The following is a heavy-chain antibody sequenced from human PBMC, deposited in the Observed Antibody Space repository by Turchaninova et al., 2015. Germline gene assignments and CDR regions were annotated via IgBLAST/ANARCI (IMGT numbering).Heavy chain of an antibody. V-gene: IGHV3-15*01. CDR1: GFTFSDAW. Sequence: EVQLVESGGGLVQPGGSLRLSCAAPGFTFSDAWMAWVRRAAGKGRAGVGRMKNKMNVETTDYASPEKGRFTTSKDDSKDTLFLQMNSLTTEDTASYYWATGDEGGGVWHDGYWGQGSLVTVSS. CDR3: ATGDEGGGVWHDGY. J-gene: IGHJ4*02. CDR2: MKNKMNVETT. D-gene: IGHD1-1*01.